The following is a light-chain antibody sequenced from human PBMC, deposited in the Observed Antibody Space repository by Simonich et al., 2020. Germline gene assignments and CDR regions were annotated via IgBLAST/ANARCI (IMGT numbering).Light chain of an antibody. CDR3: QQYNSYSPYT. Sequence: DIQMTQSPSAMSASVGDRVTITCRASQGISNYLAWFQQKPGKVPKLLFYAASSLQSGGPSRFSGSGSGTEFTLTISSLQPDDFATYYCQQYNSYSPYTFGQGTKLEIK. CDR1: QGISNY. V-gene: IGKV1-17*03. J-gene: IGKJ2*01. CDR2: AAS.